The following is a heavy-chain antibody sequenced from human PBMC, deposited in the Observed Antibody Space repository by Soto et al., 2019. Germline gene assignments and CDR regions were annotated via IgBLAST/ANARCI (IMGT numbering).Heavy chain of an antibody. CDR1: GFTFDDYA. CDR3: AKDIKNYYYYMDV. CDR2: ISWNSGSI. Sequence: QLGGSLRLSCAASGFTFDDYAMHWVRQAPGKGLEWVSGISWNSGSIGYADSVKGRFTISRDNAKNSLYLQMNSLRAEDTALYYCAKDIKNYYYYMDVWGKGTTVTVSS. V-gene: IGHV3-9*01. J-gene: IGHJ6*03.